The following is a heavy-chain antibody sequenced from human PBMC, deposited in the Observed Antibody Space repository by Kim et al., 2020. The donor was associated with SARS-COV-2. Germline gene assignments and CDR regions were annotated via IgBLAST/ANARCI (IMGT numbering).Heavy chain of an antibody. CDR3: ARGGELLYFDY. J-gene: IGHJ4*02. D-gene: IGHD1-26*01. Sequence: TRHSRKLQGRATITTDTSGGTAYMELSSLRSADTAVYYCARGGELLYFDYWGQGTLVTVSS. V-gene: IGHV1-3*01. CDR2: T.